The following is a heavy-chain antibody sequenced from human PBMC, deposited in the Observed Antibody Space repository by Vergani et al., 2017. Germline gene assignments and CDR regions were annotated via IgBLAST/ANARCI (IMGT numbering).Heavy chain of an antibody. CDR3: TTDNQQSSLGHCSVTNCYGGVFDI. CDR1: GGTFSSYA. CDR2: IIPIFGTA. D-gene: IGHD2-15*01. J-gene: IGHJ3*02. V-gene: IGHV1-69*13. Sequence: QVQLVQSGAEVKKPGSSVKVSCKASGGTFSSYAISWVRQAPGQGLEWMGRIIPIFGTANYAQKFQGRVTITADESTSTAYMELSSLRSEDTAVYYCTTDNQQSSLGHCSVTNCYGGVFDIWVQGTVVTVSS.